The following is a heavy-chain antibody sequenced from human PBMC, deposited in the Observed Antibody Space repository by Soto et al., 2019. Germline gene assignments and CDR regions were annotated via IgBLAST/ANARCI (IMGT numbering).Heavy chain of an antibody. CDR2: FHPGESDT. J-gene: IGHJ6*02. CDR3: ARHEATYYNFYGMDV. Sequence: RGESLKISCESPGYSFTTYWITWVRQKPGKGLEWVGSFHPGESDTRYSPSFQGQVTISADRSLATAYLQWSSLQAADTAIYYCARHEATYYNFYGMDVWGQGTTVTVSS. V-gene: IGHV5-51*01. CDR1: GYSFTTYW.